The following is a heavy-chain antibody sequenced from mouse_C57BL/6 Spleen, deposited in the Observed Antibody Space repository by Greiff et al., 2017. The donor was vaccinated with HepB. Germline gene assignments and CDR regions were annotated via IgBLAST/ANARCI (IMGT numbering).Heavy chain of an antibody. J-gene: IGHJ4*01. CDR2: IYPGSGST. V-gene: IGHV1-55*01. CDR1: GYTFTSYW. CDR3: ARERFYYAMDY. Sequence: QVQLQQPGAELVKPGASVKMSCKASGYTFTSYWITWVKQRPGQGLEWIGDIYPGSGSTNYNEKFKSKATLTVDTSSSTAYMQLSSLTSEDSEVYYCARERFYYAMDYWGQGTSVTVSS.